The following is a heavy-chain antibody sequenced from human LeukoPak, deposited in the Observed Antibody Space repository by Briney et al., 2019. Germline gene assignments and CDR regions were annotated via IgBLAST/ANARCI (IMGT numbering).Heavy chain of an antibody. D-gene: IGHD6-13*01. V-gene: IGHV3-48*02. CDR2: ISSTGNTI. J-gene: IGHJ4*02. CDR3: ARGSGSSWYVHYYFDY. CDR1: GFTFSSYN. Sequence: GGSLRLSCAASGFTFSSYNMNWVRQAPGMGLERASFISSTGNTIYYADSVKGRFTISRDNAKNSLYLQMNSLRDEDTAVYYCARGSGSSWYVHYYFDYWAREPWSPSPQ.